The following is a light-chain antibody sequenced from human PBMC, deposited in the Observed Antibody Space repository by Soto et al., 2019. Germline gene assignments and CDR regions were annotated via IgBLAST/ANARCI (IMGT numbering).Light chain of an antibody. CDR1: QSVSSN. CDR3: QQYNNWPRT. CDR2: GSS. Sequence: ILMTHSPATLSVFPGEIVTLSFRASQSVSSNLAWYQQKPGQPPRLLIYGSSTRATGIPARFSGSGSGTEFTLTISSLQSEDFAVYYCQQYNNWPRTFGQGTKVDIK. V-gene: IGKV3-15*01. J-gene: IGKJ1*01.